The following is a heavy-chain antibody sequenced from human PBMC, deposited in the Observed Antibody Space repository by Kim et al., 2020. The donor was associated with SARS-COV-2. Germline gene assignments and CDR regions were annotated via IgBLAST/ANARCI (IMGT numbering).Heavy chain of an antibody. CDR2: ISYDGSNK. Sequence: GGSLRLSCAASGFTFSSYAMHWVRQAPGKGLEWVAVISYDGSNKYYADSVKGRFTISRDNSKNTLYLQMNSLRAEDTAVYYCARDPYGDYLHYYYGMDVWGQGTTVTVSS. V-gene: IGHV3-30*04. J-gene: IGHJ6*02. CDR3: ARDPYGDYLHYYYGMDV. CDR1: GFTFSSYA. D-gene: IGHD4-17*01.